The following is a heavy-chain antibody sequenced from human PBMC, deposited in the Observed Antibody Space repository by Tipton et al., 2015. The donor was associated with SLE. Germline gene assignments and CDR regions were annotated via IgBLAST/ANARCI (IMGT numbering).Heavy chain of an antibody. CDR1: GGSISSGSYY. J-gene: IGHJ4*02. V-gene: IGHV4-61*02. Sequence: LRLSCTVSGGSISSGSYYWSWIRQPAGKGLEWIGRIYTSGSTNYNPSLKSRVTISVDTSKNQFSLKLSSVTAADTAVYYCARGRGRFLEWLLDCDYWGQGTLVTVSS. CDR2: IYTSGST. D-gene: IGHD3-3*01. CDR3: ARGRGRFLEWLLDCDY.